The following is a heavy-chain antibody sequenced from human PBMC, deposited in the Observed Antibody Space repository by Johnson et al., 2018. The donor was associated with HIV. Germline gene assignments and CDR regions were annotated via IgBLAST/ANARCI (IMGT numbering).Heavy chain of an antibody. D-gene: IGHD3-3*01. CDR3: AKEITIFGVVRDDAFDI. V-gene: IGHV3-30*04. J-gene: IGHJ3*02. CDR2: ISYDGSNK. CDR1: GFTFSSYA. Sequence: VQLLESGGGVVQPGRSLRLSCAASGFTFSSYAMHWVRQAPGKGLEWVAVISYDGSNKYYADSVKGRFTISRDNSKNTLYLQMNSLRAEDKAVYYCAKEITIFGVVRDDAFDIWGQGTMVTVSS.